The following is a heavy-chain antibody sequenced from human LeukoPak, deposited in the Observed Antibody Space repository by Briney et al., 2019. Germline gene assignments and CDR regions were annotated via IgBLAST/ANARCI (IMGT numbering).Heavy chain of an antibody. J-gene: IGHJ4*02. V-gene: IGHV4-39*02. Sequence: PSETLSLTCTVSGASISSSSYYWGWIRQPPGKGLEWIASIYYSGGTFYNPSLKSRVTISVDTSKNHFSLKLDSVTAADTAVYYCTRAPGDLLWFGDLLWGQGKLVTVSS. CDR1: GASISSSSYY. D-gene: IGHD3-10*01. CDR2: IYYSGGT. CDR3: TRAPGDLLWFGDLL.